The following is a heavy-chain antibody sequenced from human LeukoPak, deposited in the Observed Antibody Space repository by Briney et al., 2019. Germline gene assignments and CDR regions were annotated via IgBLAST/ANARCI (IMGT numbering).Heavy chain of an antibody. D-gene: IGHD1-26*01. Sequence: SQTLSLTCTVSGGSISSGGYYWSWIRQPPGKGLEWFGYSYYSGSTYYNPSLKSRVTISVDTSKNQFSLKLSSVTAADTAVYYCARAPVGATRYFDYWGQGTLVTVSS. J-gene: IGHJ4*02. V-gene: IGHV4-30-4*08. CDR3: ARAPVGATRYFDY. CDR1: GGSISSGGYY. CDR2: SYYSGST.